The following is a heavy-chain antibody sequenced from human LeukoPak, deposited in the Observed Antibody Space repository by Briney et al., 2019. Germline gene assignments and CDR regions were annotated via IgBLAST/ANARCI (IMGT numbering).Heavy chain of an antibody. D-gene: IGHD5-18*01. J-gene: IGHJ4*02. Sequence: GGTLRLSCAASGFVFSTYGMHWVRQAPGKGLEWVAFINYEGRNKYYVDSVRGRFTISRDNSKNTLYLQMNSLRAEDTAVYYCAKNAYSYGYFDYWGQGTLVTVSS. CDR3: AKNAYSYGYFDY. CDR2: INYEGRNK. CDR1: GFVFSTYG. V-gene: IGHV3-30*02.